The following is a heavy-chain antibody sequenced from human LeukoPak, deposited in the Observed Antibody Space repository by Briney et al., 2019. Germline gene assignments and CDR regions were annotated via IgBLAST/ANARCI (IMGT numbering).Heavy chain of an antibody. D-gene: IGHD5-24*01. J-gene: IGHJ6*03. CDR3: ARVMASNGVYYYYMDV. V-gene: IGHV3-53*01. CDR2: IYSGGST. CDR1: GFTVSSNY. Sequence: TGGSLRLSCAASGFTVSSNYMSWVRQAPGKGLEWVSVIYSGGSTYYADSVKGRFTISRDNSKNTLYLQMNSLRAEDTAVYYCARVMASNGVYYYYMDVWGKGTTVTVSS.